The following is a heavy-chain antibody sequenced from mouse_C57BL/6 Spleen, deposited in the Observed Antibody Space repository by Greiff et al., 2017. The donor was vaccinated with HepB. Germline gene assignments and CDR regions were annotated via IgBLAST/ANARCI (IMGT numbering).Heavy chain of an antibody. Sequence: QVQLQQPGAELVRPGSSVKLSCKSSGYTFTSYWMHWVKQRPIQGLEWIGNIDPSDSETHYNQKFKDKATLTVDKSSSTAYMQLSSLTSEDSAVYYCARGPYAMDYWGQGTSVTVSS. CDR2: IDPSDSET. V-gene: IGHV1-52*01. CDR1: GYTFTSYW. J-gene: IGHJ4*01. CDR3: ARGPYAMDY.